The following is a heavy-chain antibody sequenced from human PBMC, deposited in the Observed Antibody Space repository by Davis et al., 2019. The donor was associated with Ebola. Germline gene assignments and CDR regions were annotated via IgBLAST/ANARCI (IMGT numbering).Heavy chain of an antibody. CDR2: MNPNSGNT. J-gene: IGHJ6*02. CDR3: ARTVGDIYYYGMDV. V-gene: IGHV1-8*01. CDR1: GYTFTSYD. Sequence: ASVKVSCKASGYTFTSYDIHWVRKAPGQRLEWMGWMNPNSGNTRYSQKFQGRVTMTRNTSTSPAYMELSRRRSEDTAVYYCARTVGDIYYYGMDVWGQGTTVTVSS. D-gene: IGHD3-16*01.